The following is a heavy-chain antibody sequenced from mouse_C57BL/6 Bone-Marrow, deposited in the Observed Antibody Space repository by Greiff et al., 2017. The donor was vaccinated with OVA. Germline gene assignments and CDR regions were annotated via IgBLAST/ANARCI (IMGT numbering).Heavy chain of an antibody. J-gene: IGHJ4*01. CDR3: TRDEDSSGYYAMDY. CDR2: ISSGGDYI. V-gene: IGHV5-9-1*02. Sequence: EVMLVESGEGLVKPGGSLKLSCAASGFTFSSYAMSWVRQTPEKRLEWVAYISSGGDYIYYADTVKGRFTISRDNARNTLYLQMSSLKSEDTAMYYCTRDEDSSGYYAMDYWGQGTSVTVSS. CDR1: GFTFSSYA. D-gene: IGHD3-2*02.